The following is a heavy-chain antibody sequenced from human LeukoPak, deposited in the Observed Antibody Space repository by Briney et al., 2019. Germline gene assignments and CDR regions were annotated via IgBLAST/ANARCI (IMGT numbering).Heavy chain of an antibody. CDR2: IYPGDSDT. J-gene: IGHJ4*02. CDR3: ARRLPSSGSYYPFDY. D-gene: IGHD1-26*01. Sequence: GESLKISCKGSGYSFTSYWIGWVRQMPGEGLEWMGIIYPGDSDTRYSPSFQGQVTISADKSISTAYLQWSSLKPSDTAMYYCARRLPSSGSYYPFDYWGQGTLVTVSS. CDR1: GYSFTSYW. V-gene: IGHV5-51*01.